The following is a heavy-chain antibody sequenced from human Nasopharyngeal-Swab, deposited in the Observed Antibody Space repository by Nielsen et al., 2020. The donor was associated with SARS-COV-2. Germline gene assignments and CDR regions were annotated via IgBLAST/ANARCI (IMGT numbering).Heavy chain of an antibody. CDR2: ISYDGSNK. CDR3: AREADSHDF. CDR1: GFTFSSYA. J-gene: IGHJ4*02. V-gene: IGHV3-30-3*01. Sequence: GKSLKISCAASGFTFSSYAMHWVRQAPGKGLEWVAVISYDGSNKYYADSVKGRFTISRDNSKNTLYLQMNSLRPEDTAVYYCAREADSHDFWGQGTLVTVSS.